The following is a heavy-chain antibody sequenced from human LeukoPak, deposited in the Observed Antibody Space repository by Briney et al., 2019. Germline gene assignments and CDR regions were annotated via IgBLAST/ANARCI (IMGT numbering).Heavy chain of an antibody. CDR1: GFTFSNYG. D-gene: IGHD7-27*01. CDR2: ISSSSSYI. V-gene: IGHV3-21*01. Sequence: GGSLRLSCAASGFTFSNYGMRWVRQAPGKGLEWVSSISSSSSYIYYADSVKGRFTISRDNAKNSLYLQMNSLRAEDTAVYYCARDQDWGYFDYWGQGTLVTVSS. J-gene: IGHJ4*02. CDR3: ARDQDWGYFDY.